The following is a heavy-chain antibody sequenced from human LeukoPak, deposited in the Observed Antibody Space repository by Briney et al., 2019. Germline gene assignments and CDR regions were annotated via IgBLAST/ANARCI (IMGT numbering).Heavy chain of an antibody. J-gene: IGHJ4*02. Sequence: ASVKVSCKASGYTFTSYVISWVRQAPGQGLEWMGWISAYNDNTNYAQKLQGRVTMTTDTSTSTAYMELRSLRSDDTAVYYCARVHYDILTGYSYFDYWGQGNLVTVSS. CDR3: ARVHYDILTGYSYFDY. V-gene: IGHV1-18*01. CDR2: ISAYNDNT. CDR1: GYTFTSYV. D-gene: IGHD3-9*01.